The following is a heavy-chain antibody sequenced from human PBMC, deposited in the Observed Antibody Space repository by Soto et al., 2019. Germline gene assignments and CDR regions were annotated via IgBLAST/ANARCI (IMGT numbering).Heavy chain of an antibody. CDR2: IYYSGST. CDR3: ARAYSSSPNPNWFDP. CDR1: GDSITSYY. J-gene: IGHJ5*02. Sequence: PSETLSLTCTVSGDSITSYYWSWFRQPPGEGLEWIGYIYYSGSTNYNPSLKSRVTISVDTSKNQFSLKLSSVTAADTAVYYCARAYSSSPNPNWFDPWGQGTLVTVSS. V-gene: IGHV4-59*01. D-gene: IGHD6-13*01.